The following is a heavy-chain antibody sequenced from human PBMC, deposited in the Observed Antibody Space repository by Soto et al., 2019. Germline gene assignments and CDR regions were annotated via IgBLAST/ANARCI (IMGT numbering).Heavy chain of an antibody. Sequence: QVQLQESGPGLVKPSETLSLTCTVSGGSISSYYWSWIRQPPGKGLEWIGYIYYSGSTNYNPSLKSRVTISVDTSKNQFSLKLSSVTAADTAVYYCARDLSVAACRWFDPWGQGTPVPVSS. CDR3: ARDLSVAACRWFDP. D-gene: IGHD6-19*01. J-gene: IGHJ5*02. V-gene: IGHV4-59*01. CDR2: IYYSGST. CDR1: GGSISSYY.